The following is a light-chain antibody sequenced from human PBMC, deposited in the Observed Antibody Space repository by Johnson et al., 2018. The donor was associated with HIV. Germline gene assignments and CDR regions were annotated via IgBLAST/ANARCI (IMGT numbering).Light chain of an antibody. CDR3: GAWDSSLRAYV. CDR1: SSNIGSNY. CDR2: DNY. V-gene: IGLV1-51*01. J-gene: IGLJ1*01. Sequence: QSVLTQPPSVSAAPGQRVTISCSGSSSNIGSNYVSWYQHLPGTAPKLLIYDNYKRPSGIPDRFSASKSGTSATLGITGLQTGDEADYYCGAWDSSLRAYVFGTGTKVTVL.